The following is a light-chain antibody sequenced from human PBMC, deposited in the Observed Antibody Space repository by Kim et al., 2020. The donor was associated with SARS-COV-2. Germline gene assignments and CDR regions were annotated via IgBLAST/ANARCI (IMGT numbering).Light chain of an antibody. V-gene: IGKV1-5*03. CDR2: KAS. CDR3: QQYNSYWYS. CDR1: QSIISR. Sequence: ASVGARVTITCRASQSIISRLAWYQQKPGKAPKLLIYKASSLESGVPSRFSGSGSGTEFTLTISSLQPDDFATYYCQQYNSYWYSFGQGTKLEI. J-gene: IGKJ2*03.